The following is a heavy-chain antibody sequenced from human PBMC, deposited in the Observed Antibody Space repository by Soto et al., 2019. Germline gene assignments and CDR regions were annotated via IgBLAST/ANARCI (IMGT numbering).Heavy chain of an antibody. D-gene: IGHD4-17*01. Sequence: QVQLVQSGAEVKKPGSSVKVSCKASGGTFSSYAISWVRQAPGQGLEWMGGIIPIFGTANYAQKFQGRVTITADESTSTAYMELSSLRSEDTAVYYCATHPWNGDLYYFDYWGQGTLVTVSS. V-gene: IGHV1-69*01. CDR1: GGTFSSYA. CDR2: IIPIFGTA. J-gene: IGHJ4*02. CDR3: ATHPWNGDLYYFDY.